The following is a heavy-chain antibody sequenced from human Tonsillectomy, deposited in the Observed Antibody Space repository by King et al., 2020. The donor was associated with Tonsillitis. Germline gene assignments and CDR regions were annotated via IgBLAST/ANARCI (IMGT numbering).Heavy chain of an antibody. V-gene: IGHV3-53*04. CDR1: GFTVSSNY. CDR3: ARGDCSSTSCYAGPFDY. CDR2: IYSGGST. Sequence: QLVQSGGGLVQRGGSLRLSCAASGFTVSSNYRSWVRQAPGKGLEWVSVIYSGGSTYYADSVKGRFTISRHNSKNTLYLQMNSLRAEDTAVYYCARGDCSSTSCYAGPFDYWGQGTLVTVSS. J-gene: IGHJ4*02. D-gene: IGHD2-2*01.